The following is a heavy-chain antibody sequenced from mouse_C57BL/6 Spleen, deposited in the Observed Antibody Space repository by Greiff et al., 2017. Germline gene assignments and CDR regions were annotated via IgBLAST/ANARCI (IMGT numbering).Heavy chain of an antibody. CDR2: IDPSDSYT. D-gene: IGHD1-1*01. CDR3: ASYCSRPLYYSMDY. CDR1: GYTFTSYW. Sequence: QVQLQQPGAELVMPGASVKLSCKASGYTFTSYWMHWVKQRPGQGLEWIGEIDPSDSYTNYNQQFKGKSTLTVDKSSSTAYMQLSSLTSEDSAVYYCASYCSRPLYYSMDYWGQGTSVTVSS. V-gene: IGHV1-69*01. J-gene: IGHJ4*01.